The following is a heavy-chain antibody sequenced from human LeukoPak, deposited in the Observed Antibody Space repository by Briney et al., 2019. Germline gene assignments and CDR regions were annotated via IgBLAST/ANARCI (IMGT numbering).Heavy chain of an antibody. CDR3: ASPAGTGHTHYFDY. J-gene: IGHJ4*02. Sequence: GASVKVSCKASGYTFTSYYKHWVRQAPGQGLEWMGGIIPIFGTANYAQKFQGRVTITTDESTSTAYMELSSLRSEDTAVYYCASPAGTGHTHYFDYWGQGTLVTVSS. CDR1: GYTFTSYY. V-gene: IGHV1-69*05. D-gene: IGHD6-19*01. CDR2: IIPIFGTA.